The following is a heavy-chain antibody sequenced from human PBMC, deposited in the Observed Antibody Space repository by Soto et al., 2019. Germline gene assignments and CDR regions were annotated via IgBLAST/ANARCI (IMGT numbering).Heavy chain of an antibody. J-gene: IGHJ4*02. V-gene: IGHV1-18*04. D-gene: IGHD3-10*01. CDR1: GYTLTIFV. CDR2: ISGYNGKT. CDR3: AREKVRGQLGLGRFVQ. Sequence: GASVKVSFKASGYTLTIFVFILLLHAPVQGPELMGWISGYNGKTEYTQKVQGRVTLTTDTSTATAYMELRSLRSDDAAVYFCAREKVRGQLGLGRFVQWGQANLVTVSS.